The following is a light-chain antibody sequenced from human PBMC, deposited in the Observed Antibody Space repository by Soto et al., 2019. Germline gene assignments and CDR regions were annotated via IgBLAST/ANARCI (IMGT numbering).Light chain of an antibody. CDR3: QHADSFPIT. CDR2: TAS. Sequence: DIQMTQSPSSVSASVGDRVTITCRASQGIYTWLAWYQQKPGKAPNLLIYTASSLQSGVPSRFSGTGSGTDFTLTINNLQPEYFATYYCQHADSFPITFGQGTRLESK. V-gene: IGKV1-12*01. J-gene: IGKJ5*01. CDR1: QGIYTW.